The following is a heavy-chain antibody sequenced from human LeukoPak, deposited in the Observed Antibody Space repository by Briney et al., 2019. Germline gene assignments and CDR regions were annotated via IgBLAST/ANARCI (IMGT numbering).Heavy chain of an antibody. D-gene: IGHD1-1*01. V-gene: IGHV4-30-2*01. CDR1: GGSISSGGYS. CDR2: IYHSGST. J-gene: IGHJ4*02. Sequence: SQTLSLTCAVSGGSISSGGYSWSWIRQPPGKGLEWIGYIYHSGSTYYNPSLKGRVTISVDRSKNQFSLRLSSVTAADTAVYYCARGTGPYYFDYWGQGTLVTVSS. CDR3: ARGTGPYYFDY.